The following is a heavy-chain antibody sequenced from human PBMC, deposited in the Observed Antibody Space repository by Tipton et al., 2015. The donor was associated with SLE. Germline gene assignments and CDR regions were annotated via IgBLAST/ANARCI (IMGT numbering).Heavy chain of an antibody. J-gene: IGHJ5*02. V-gene: IGHV3-23*01. CDR3: TTVTTQSNWFDP. CDR2: ISGSGSGT. Sequence: SLRLSCTASGFTFISYAMSWVRQAPGKGLEWVSAISGSGSGTYYADSVKGRFTISRDNSKNTLYLQMSSLRAEDTAVYFCTTVTTQSNWFDPWGQGTLVTVSS. CDR1: GFTFISYA. D-gene: IGHD4-17*01.